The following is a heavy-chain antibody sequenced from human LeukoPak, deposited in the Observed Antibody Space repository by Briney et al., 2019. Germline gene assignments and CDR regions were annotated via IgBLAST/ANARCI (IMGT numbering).Heavy chain of an antibody. CDR2: ISSSSRYI. Sequence: GGSLRLSCAASGFTFSSYSMNWVRQAPGKGLEWVSSISSSSRYIYSADSVKGRFTISRDNAKNSLYLQMNSLRAEDTAVYYCARGFDYWGQGTLVTVSS. J-gene: IGHJ4*02. V-gene: IGHV3-21*01. CDR1: GFTFSSYS. CDR3: ARGFDY.